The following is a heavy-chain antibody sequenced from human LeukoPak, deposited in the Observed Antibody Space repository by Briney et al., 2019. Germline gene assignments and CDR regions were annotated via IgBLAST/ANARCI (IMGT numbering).Heavy chain of an antibody. V-gene: IGHV1-8*02. CDR2: MNPNSGNT. CDR3: ARVNSSIGSSRRYFDY. D-gene: IGHD6-13*01. CDR1: GGTFSSYA. J-gene: IGHJ4*02. Sequence: GSSVKVSCKASGGTFSSYAINWVRQASGQGLEWVGWMNPNSGNTGYAQRFQGRVTMTRNSSISTAYMELSSLRSEDTAVYYCARVNSSIGSSRRYFDYWGQGTLVTVSS.